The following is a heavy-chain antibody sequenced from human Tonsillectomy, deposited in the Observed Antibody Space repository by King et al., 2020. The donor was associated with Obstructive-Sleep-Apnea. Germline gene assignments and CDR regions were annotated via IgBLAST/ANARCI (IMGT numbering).Heavy chain of an antibody. Sequence: DVQLVESGGGLVQPGGSLRLSCAASRFAIGNCAMGWVRQTPGKGLLWVAVISASGDDTYYADSVKARFTVSRDNSKNTLYLQMNSLRADDTALYFCAKATYSSHYFDWFDPWGQGTLVTVSS. CDR1: RFAIGNCA. D-gene: IGHD2/OR15-2a*01. CDR3: AKATYSSHYFDWFDP. J-gene: IGHJ5*02. V-gene: IGHV3-23*04. CDR2: ISASGDDT.